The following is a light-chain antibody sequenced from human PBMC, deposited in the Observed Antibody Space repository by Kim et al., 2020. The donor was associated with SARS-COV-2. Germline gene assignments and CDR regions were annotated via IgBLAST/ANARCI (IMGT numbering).Light chain of an antibody. CDR3: QQYNSDLQVA. V-gene: IGKV1-5*01. Sequence: SVGDTATITCRASQSISRWLAWYQQKPGKAPKLLIYAASTWESGVPSRFSGSGSGTEATLTISSLQPDDSATYYCQQYNSDLQVAFGGGTKVDIK. J-gene: IGKJ4*01. CDR1: QSISRW. CDR2: AAS.